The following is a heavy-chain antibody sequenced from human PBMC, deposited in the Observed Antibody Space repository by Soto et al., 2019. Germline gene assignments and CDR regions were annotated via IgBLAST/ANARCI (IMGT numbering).Heavy chain of an antibody. CDR3: ARSLDYPLFDY. J-gene: IGHJ4*02. CDR2: IYYSGST. Sequence: ETLSRTCTVSGGSISSSSYYWGWIRQPPGKGLEWIGSIYYSGSTYYNPSLKSRVTISVDTSKNQFSLKLSSVTAADTAVYYCARSLDYPLFDYWGQGTQVTVSS. CDR1: GGSISSSSYY. D-gene: IGHD4-17*01. V-gene: IGHV4-39*01.